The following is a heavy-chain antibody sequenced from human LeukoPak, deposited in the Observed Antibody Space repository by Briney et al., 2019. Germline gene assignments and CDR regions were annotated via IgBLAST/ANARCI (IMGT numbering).Heavy chain of an antibody. CDR1: GFRFPDYA. Sequence: GGSLRLSCTASGFRFPDYAMTWVRQAPGKGLEWVSAISGSGGSTYYADSVKGRFTISRDNSKNTLYLQMNSLRAEDTAVYYCAKDQQLERPNWFDPWGQGTLVTVSS. CDR2: ISGSGGST. CDR3: AKDQQLERPNWFDP. J-gene: IGHJ5*02. D-gene: IGHD1-1*01. V-gene: IGHV3-23*01.